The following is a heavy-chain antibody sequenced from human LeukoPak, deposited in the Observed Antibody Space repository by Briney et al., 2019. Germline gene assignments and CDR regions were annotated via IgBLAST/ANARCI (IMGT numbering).Heavy chain of an antibody. Sequence: SETLSLTCTVSGGSISSGDYYWRWIRQPPGKGLEWIAYMYYSGSTYYNPSLKSRVTMSADTSKNHLSLKLSSVTAADTAVYYCARPYYYDSRIDPGGQGILVTVSS. D-gene: IGHD3-22*01. CDR1: GGSISSGDYY. CDR2: MYYSGST. J-gene: IGHJ5*02. CDR3: ARPYYYDSRIDP. V-gene: IGHV4-30-4*01.